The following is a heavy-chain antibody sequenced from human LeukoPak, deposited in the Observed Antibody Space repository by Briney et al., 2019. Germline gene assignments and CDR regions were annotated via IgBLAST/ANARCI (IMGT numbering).Heavy chain of an antibody. CDR3: ARGAAGYSYG. Sequence: SETLSLTCAVYGGSFSGYYWSWIRQPPGKGLEWIGEINHSGSTNYNPSLKSRVTISVDTSKNQFSLRLSSVTAADTAVYYCARGAAGYSYGWGQGTLVTVSS. CDR2: INHSGST. CDR1: GGSFSGYY. D-gene: IGHD5-18*01. V-gene: IGHV4-34*01. J-gene: IGHJ4*02.